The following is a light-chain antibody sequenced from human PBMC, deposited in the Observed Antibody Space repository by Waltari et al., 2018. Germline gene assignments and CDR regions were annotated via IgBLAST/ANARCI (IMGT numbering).Light chain of an antibody. V-gene: IGLV2-8*01. CDR3: SSYAGSNDFGV. Sequence: QSALTQPPSASGSLGQSVIISCTGTSSDVGGYNYVSWYQQHPGRAPKLMIYEVNKRPSGVPDRFSGSKSGNTASLTVSGLLAEDEADYYCSSYAGSNDFGVFGAGTKLTVL. CDR1: SSDVGGYNY. J-gene: IGLJ2*01. CDR2: EVN.